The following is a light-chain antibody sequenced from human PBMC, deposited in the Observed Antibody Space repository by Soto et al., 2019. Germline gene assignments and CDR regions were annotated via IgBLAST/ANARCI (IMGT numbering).Light chain of an antibody. CDR2: AAS. CDR1: QSISSY. V-gene: IGKV1-39*01. CDR3: QQSYSTPWT. Sequence: DIQMTQSPSSLSASVGDRVTITCRASQSISSYLTWYQQKPEKAPKLLIYAASSLQSGVPSRFSGSGSGTDFTLTISSLQPEDFATYYCQQSYSTPWTFGQGTKVESK. J-gene: IGKJ1*01.